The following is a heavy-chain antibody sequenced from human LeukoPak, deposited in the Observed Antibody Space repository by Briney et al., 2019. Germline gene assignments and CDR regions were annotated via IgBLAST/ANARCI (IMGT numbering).Heavy chain of an antibody. V-gene: IGHV3-30*18. CDR1: GFTFSRYG. CDR3: AKLWNEVGTTIY. D-gene: IGHD1-26*01. CDR2: ISYDGRNK. Sequence: PGRSLRLSCAASGFTFSRYGMHWVRQAPGMGLEWVAVISYDGRNKYYADSVKGRFTISRDNSKNTLHLQMNSLRPADTAVYYCAKLWNEVGTTIYWGQGTLVTVSS. J-gene: IGHJ4*02.